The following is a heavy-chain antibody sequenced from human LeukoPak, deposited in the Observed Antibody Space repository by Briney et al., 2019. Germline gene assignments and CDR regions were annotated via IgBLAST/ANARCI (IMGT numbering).Heavy chain of an antibody. CDR3: ARQAEQWLVLGWFDP. V-gene: IGHV4-39*01. CDR1: GGSISSSSYY. Sequence: PSETLSLTCTVSGGSISSSSYYWGWIRQPPGKGLEWIRSMYYSGSTYYNPSLKSRVTISVDTSKNQFSLMLSSVTAADTAVYYCARQAEQWLVLGWFDPWGPGTLVTVSS. CDR2: MYYSGST. D-gene: IGHD6-19*01. J-gene: IGHJ5*02.